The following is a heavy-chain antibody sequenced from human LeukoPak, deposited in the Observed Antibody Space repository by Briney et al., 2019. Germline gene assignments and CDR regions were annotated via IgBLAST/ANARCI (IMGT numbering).Heavy chain of an antibody. D-gene: IGHD3-16*01. V-gene: IGHV1-8*01. CDR2: MNPNSGNT. J-gene: IGHJ5*02. CDR3: ARGNPMGWGRWFDP. CDR1: GYTFTSCD. Sequence: ASVKVSCKASGYTFTSCDINWVRQATGQGLEWMGWMNPNSGNTGYAQKFQGRVTMTRNTSINTAYMELSSLRSEDTAVYYCARGNPMGWGRWFDPWGQGTLVTVSS.